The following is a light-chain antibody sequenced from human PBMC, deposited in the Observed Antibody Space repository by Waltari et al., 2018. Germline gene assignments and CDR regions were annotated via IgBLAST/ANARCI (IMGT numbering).Light chain of an antibody. Sequence: EIVLTQSPGPLSLSPGERATLSCRASQSVTSSYLAWYQQKPSQAPRLLMYGASSRATGIPDRFSGSGSGTDFTLTISRLEPEDFAVYYCQQYGSSPPLTFGGGTKVEIK. CDR3: QQYGSSPPLT. J-gene: IGKJ4*01. CDR1: QSVTSSY. V-gene: IGKV3-20*01. CDR2: GAS.